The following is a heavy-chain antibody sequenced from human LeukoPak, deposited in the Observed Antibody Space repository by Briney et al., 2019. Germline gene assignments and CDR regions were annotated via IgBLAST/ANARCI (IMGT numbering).Heavy chain of an antibody. V-gene: IGHV5-51*01. CDR1: GCSFTSYW. CDR3: ARHSGSGIYRSAFGY. D-gene: IGHD3-10*01. Sequence: GAALQISSKGAGCSFTSYWIGWGRRMPGKGVEGRGIINPGDCDTRYSPSFQRQVTISADKTLSTAYLQWSSLKASDTAMYYCARHSGSGIYRSAFGYWGQGTLVTVSS. CDR2: INPGDCDT. J-gene: IGHJ4*02.